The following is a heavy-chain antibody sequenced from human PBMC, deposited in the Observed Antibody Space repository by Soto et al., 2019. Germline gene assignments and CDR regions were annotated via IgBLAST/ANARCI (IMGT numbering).Heavy chain of an antibody. D-gene: IGHD2-2*01. CDR3: ARDELYRSSTSCYYYGMDV. CDR1: GFTFSSYA. J-gene: IGHJ6*02. V-gene: IGHV3-30-3*01. CDR2: ISYDGSNK. Sequence: GGSLRLSCAASGFTFSSYAMHWVRQAPGKGLEWVAVISYDGSNKYYADSVKGRFTISRDNSKNTLYLQMNSLRAEDTAVYYCARDELYRSSTSCYYYGMDVWGQGTTVTVSS.